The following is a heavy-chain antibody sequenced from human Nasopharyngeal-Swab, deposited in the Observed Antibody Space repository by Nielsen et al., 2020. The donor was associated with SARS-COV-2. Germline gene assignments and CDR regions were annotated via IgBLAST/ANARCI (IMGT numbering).Heavy chain of an antibody. V-gene: IGHV1-8*01. CDR3: ARGVQRTWIQLWLPGGRVGWFDP. CDR2: MNPNSGNT. CDR1: GYTFTSYD. Sequence: ASVKVSRKASGYTFTSYDINWVRQATGQGLEWMGWMNPNSGNTGYAQKFQGRVTMTRNTSISTAYMELSSLRSEDTAVYYCARGVQRTWIQLWLPGGRVGWFDPWGQGTLVTVSS. J-gene: IGHJ5*02. D-gene: IGHD5-18*01.